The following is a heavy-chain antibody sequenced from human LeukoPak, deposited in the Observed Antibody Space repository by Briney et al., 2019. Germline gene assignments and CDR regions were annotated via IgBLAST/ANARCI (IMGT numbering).Heavy chain of an antibody. J-gene: IGHJ6*02. Sequence: SVKVSCKASGGTFSSYAISWVRQAPGQGLEWMGGIIPIFGTANYAQKFQGRVTITADESTSTAYMELSSLRSEDTAVYYCARGSTYYDFWSGYYYYYGMDVWGQGTTVTVSS. CDR1: GGTFSSYA. V-gene: IGHV1-69*13. D-gene: IGHD3-3*01. CDR2: IIPIFGTA. CDR3: ARGSTYYDFWSGYYYYYGMDV.